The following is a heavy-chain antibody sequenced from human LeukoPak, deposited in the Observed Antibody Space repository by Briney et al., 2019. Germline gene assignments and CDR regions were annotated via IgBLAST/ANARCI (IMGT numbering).Heavy chain of an antibody. J-gene: IGHJ4*02. CDR3: AKMGLRIAARNIDY. D-gene: IGHD6-6*01. Sequence: GGSLRLSCAASGFTFSSYGMHWVRQAPGKGLEWVAVIWYDGSNKYYADSVKGRFTISRDNSKNTLYLQMNSLRAEDTAVYYCAKMGLRIAARNIDYWGQGTLVTVSS. CDR1: GFTFSSYG. V-gene: IGHV3-33*06. CDR2: IWYDGSNK.